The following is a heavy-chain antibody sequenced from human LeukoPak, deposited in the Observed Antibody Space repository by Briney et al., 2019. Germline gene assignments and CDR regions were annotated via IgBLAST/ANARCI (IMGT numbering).Heavy chain of an antibody. V-gene: IGHV3-21*01. D-gene: IGHD3-10*01. Sequence: GGSLRLSCAASGFTFSSYSMNWVRQAPGKGLEWVSSISSSSSYIYYADSVKGRFTISRDYAKNSLYLQMNSLRVEDTAVYYCAKVAKYYYGPETYYFFEQWGQGTPVTASS. CDR2: ISSSSSYI. J-gene: IGHJ4*02. CDR1: GFTFSSYS. CDR3: AKVAKYYYGPETYYFFEQ.